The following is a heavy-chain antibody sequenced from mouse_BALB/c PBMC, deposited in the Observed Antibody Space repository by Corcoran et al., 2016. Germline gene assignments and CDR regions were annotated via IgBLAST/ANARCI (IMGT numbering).Heavy chain of an antibody. CDR1: GYTFTNYG. CDR3: TREPYAMDY. V-gene: IGHV9-3-1*01. J-gene: IGHJ4*01. CDR2: INTYTGEP. Sequence: QIQLVQSGPELKKPGETVKISCKASGYTFTNYGMNWVKQAPGKDLKWMGWINTYTGEPTYADDFKGRFAFSLETSASTAYLQINNRKNEDTATYFCTREPYAMDYWGQGTSVTVSS.